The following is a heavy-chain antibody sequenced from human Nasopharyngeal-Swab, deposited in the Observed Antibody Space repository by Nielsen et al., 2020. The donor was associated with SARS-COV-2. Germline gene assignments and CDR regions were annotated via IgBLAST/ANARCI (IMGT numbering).Heavy chain of an antibody. CDR3: ARGPTYRL. J-gene: IGHJ4*02. V-gene: IGHV4-34*01. Sequence: SETLSLTCAVYGGSFSGYYWSWIRQPPGKGLEWIGEINHSGNTNYNPSLKSRVTISVDTSKNQFSLKLSSVTAADTAVYYCARGPTYRLWGQGTLVTVSS. CDR1: GGSFSGYY. D-gene: IGHD2/OR15-2a*01. CDR2: INHSGNT.